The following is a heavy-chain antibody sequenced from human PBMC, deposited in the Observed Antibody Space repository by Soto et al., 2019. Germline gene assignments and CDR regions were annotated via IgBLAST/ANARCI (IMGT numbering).Heavy chain of an antibody. CDR3: GGLVGARLNDS. CDR1: GFTFNDYY. J-gene: IGHJ4*02. CDR2: ISTTGSYT. Sequence: QVQLVESGGGLVKPGGSLRLSCAASGFTFNDYYMTWFRQAPGKGLEWLSCISTTGSYTNYADSVKGRFTISRDNAENPLYLKMDGRRAGDGAVSYCGGLVGARLNDSGGQGTLVTFPS. D-gene: IGHD1-26*01. V-gene: IGHV3-11*05.